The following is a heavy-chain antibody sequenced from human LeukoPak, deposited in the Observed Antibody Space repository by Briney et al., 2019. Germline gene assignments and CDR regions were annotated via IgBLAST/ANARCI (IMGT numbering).Heavy chain of an antibody. CDR2: IYYSGST. CDR3: ARIGNSGSYYTLFDY. Sequence: SETLSLTCTVSGSSISPYYWSWIRQPPGMGLEWIGYIYYSGSTTYNPSLKSRVTISVDTSKNQFSLKLNSVTAADTAVYYCARIGNSGSYYTLFDYWGQGTLVTVSS. CDR1: GSSISPYY. D-gene: IGHD1-26*01. J-gene: IGHJ4*02. V-gene: IGHV4-59*01.